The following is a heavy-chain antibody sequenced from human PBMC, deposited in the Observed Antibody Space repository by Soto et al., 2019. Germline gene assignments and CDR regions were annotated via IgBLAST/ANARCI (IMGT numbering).Heavy chain of an antibody. CDR1: GFTFSSYA. J-gene: IGHJ4*02. CDR3: ARDRRFLEWLCDY. D-gene: IGHD3-3*01. CDR2: ISYDGSNK. V-gene: IGHV3-30-3*01. Sequence: GGSLRLSCAASGFTFSSYAMHWVRQAPGKGLEWVAVISYDGSNKYYAESVKGRFTISRDNSKNTLNLKINSMRAEDTAVYYCARDRRFLEWLCDYWGQGT.